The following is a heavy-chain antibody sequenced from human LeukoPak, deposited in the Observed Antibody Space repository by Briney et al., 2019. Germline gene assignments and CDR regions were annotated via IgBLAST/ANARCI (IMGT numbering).Heavy chain of an antibody. D-gene: IGHD6-6*01. CDR2: IDYSGSS. Sequence: SETLSLTCAVSGGSISNYYWNWIRQPPGKGLEWIGYIDYSGSSNYNPSLKSRVTISVDTSKNQFSLKVNSVTAADTAVYFCARLSRGSSAGFDYWGQGILVTVSS. CDR1: GGSISNYY. J-gene: IGHJ4*02. CDR3: ARLSRGSSAGFDY. V-gene: IGHV4-59*01.